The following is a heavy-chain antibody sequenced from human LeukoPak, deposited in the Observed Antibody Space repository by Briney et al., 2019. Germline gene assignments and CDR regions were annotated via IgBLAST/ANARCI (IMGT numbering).Heavy chain of an antibody. CDR1: GGSMRSGSYY. CDR2: IYDSGST. CDR3: ACLTTADAFDI. J-gene: IGHJ3*02. Sequence: SETLSLTCTVSGGSMRSGSYYWSWIRQPPGKGLEWIGYIYDSGSTNYNPSLKSRVTISVDTSKNQFSLKLSSVTAADTAVYYCACLTTADAFDIWGQGTMVTVSS. V-gene: IGHV4-61*01. D-gene: IGHD3-22*01.